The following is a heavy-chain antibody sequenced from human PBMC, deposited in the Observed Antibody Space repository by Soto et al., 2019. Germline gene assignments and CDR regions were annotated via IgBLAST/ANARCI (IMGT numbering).Heavy chain of an antibody. D-gene: IGHD1-20*01. V-gene: IGHV4-31*03. CDR1: GGSVSSVGFY. CDR3: ARGYSNPNFDY. J-gene: IGHJ4*02. CDR2: IYYSGST. Sequence: SETLSLTCTVSGGSVSSVGFYWSWIRQHPGKGLEWIGYIYYSGSTYYNPSLESRVTISVDTSKNQFSLKLSSVTAADTAVYYCARGYSNPNFDYWGQGTLVTVSS.